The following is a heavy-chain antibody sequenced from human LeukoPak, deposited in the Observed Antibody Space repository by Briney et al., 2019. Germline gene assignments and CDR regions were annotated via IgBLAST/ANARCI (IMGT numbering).Heavy chain of an antibody. CDR2: ITNDGGST. CDR3: AKDAHYYDSSGYWDY. Sequence: GGSLRLSCAASGLTFSSHWMHWVRQAPGKGLVWVSRITNDGGSTTYADSVKGRFTISRDNSKNTPYLQMNSLRAEDTAVYYCAKDAHYYDSSGYWDYWGQGTLVTVSS. D-gene: IGHD3-22*01. CDR1: GLTFSSHW. V-gene: IGHV3-74*01. J-gene: IGHJ4*02.